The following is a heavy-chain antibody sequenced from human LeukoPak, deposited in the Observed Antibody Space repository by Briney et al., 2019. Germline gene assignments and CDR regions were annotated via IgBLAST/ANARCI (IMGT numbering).Heavy chain of an antibody. Sequence: GGSLRLSCAASGFTFSSYGMHWVRQAPGKGLEWVAFIRYDGSNKYYADSVKGRLTISRDNSKNTLYLQMNSLRVEDTALYYCAKAQGYATSWSPFDYWGQGTLVTVSS. CDR2: IRYDGSNK. CDR1: GFTFSSYG. D-gene: IGHD2-2*01. CDR3: AKAQGYATSWSPFDY. V-gene: IGHV3-30*02. J-gene: IGHJ4*02.